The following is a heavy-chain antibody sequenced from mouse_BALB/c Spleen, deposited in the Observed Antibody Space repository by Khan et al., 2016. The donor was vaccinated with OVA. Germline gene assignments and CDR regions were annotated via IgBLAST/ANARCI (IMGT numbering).Heavy chain of an antibody. V-gene: IGHV5-6*01. CDR3: TRLAYYYDSEGFAY. Sequence: EVQRVESGGDLVKPGGSLKLSCAASGFTFSTYGMSWVRQTPDKRLEWVATVSTGGGYTYYPDSVKGRFTISRDNAKNTLYLHMSGLKSEDTAMFYCTRLAYYYDSEGFAYWGQGTLVTVSA. CDR1: GFTFSTYG. D-gene: IGHD1-1*01. CDR2: VSTGGGYT. J-gene: IGHJ3*01.